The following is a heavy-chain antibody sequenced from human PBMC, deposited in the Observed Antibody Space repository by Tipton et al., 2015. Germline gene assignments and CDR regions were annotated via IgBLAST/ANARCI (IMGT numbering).Heavy chain of an antibody. D-gene: IGHD2-15*01. J-gene: IGHJ6*02. CDR3: AREGGYCSGGSCYNRDYYYYGMDV. CDR2: IQYSGST. Sequence: TLSLTCSVSSDSISKYYWSWIRQPPGKELEWIGYIQYSGSTNYNPSLKSRVTISVDTSKNQFSLKLSSVTAADTAVYYCAREGGYCSGGSCYNRDYYYYGMDVWGQGTTVTVSS. CDR1: SDSISKYY. V-gene: IGHV4-59*01.